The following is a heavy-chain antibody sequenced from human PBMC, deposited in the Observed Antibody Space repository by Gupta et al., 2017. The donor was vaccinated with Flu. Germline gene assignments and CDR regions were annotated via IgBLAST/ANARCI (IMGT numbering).Heavy chain of an antibody. CDR1: GGTFSSYA. V-gene: IGHV1-69*06. D-gene: IGHD3-9*01. CDR3: ARGVGVTGYSRSIGGRYFDL. CDR2: IIPIFGTA. J-gene: IGHJ2*01. Sequence: QVQLVQSGAEVKKPGSSVKVSCKASGGTFSSYAISWVRQAPGQGLEWMGGIIPIFGTANYAQKFQGRVTITADKSTSTAYMELSSLRSEDTAVYYCARGVGVTGYSRSIGGRYFDLWGRGTLVTVSS.